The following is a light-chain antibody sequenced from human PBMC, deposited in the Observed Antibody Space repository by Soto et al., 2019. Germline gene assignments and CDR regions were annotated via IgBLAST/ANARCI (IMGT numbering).Light chain of an antibody. CDR2: ATS. Sequence: EIVLTQSPATLSVSPGERATLSCRASQNVGNNFAWYQQKPDQAPRLLIFATSTRATGVPARFSGSGSGTEFTLTISRLQSEDFAVYYCQQYGDWPLTFGGGAKVEIE. J-gene: IGKJ4*01. CDR3: QQYGDWPLT. V-gene: IGKV3-15*01. CDR1: QNVGNN.